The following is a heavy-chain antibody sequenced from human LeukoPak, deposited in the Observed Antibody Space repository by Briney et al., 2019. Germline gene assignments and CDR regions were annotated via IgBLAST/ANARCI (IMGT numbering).Heavy chain of an antibody. V-gene: IGHV3-23*01. CDR1: GFTFNRNA. J-gene: IGHJ4*02. CDR2: IGGSGDKT. D-gene: IGHD5-12*01. Sequence: GGSLRLSCAASGFTFNRNAISWVRQAPGKGLEWVSTIGGSGDKTFYADSVKGRFTISRDNAKNSLYLEMNSLRVEDTAVYYCARDLGHTGYDLYDYWGQGTLVTVSS. CDR3: ARDLGHTGYDLYDY.